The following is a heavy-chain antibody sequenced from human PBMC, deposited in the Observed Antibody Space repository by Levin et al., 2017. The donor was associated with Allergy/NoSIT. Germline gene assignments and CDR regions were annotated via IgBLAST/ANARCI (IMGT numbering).Heavy chain of an antibody. Sequence: PGGSLRLSCAASGFTFSNAYMSWVRQAPGKWLALVGRIAIKTDGGATDYAAPVKGRFTVSRDDSKNTLFLQMNSLITEDTGVYYCTSHHYWLPTGWGQGTLVTVSS. CDR2: IAIKTDGGAT. CDR3: TSHHYWLPTG. V-gene: IGHV3-15*04. D-gene: IGHD2-8*02. J-gene: IGHJ4*02. CDR1: GFTFSNAY.